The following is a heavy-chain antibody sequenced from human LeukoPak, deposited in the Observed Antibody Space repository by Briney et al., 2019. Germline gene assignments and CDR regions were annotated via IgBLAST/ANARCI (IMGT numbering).Heavy chain of an antibody. CDR2: IYTSGST. CDR3: ARVTPYDFWSGYYLDY. Sequence: SQTLSLTCTVSGGSISSGSYYWSWFRQPAGKGLEWIGRIYTSGSTNYNPSLKSRVTISVDTSKNQFSLKLSSVTAADTAVYYCARVTPYDFWSGYYLDYWGQGTLVTVSS. CDR1: GGSISSGSYY. V-gene: IGHV4-61*02. J-gene: IGHJ4*02. D-gene: IGHD3-3*01.